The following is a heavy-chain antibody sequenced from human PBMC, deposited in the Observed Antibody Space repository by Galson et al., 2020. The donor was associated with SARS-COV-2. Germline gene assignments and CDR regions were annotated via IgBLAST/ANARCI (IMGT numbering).Heavy chain of an antibody. CDR3: ATRPGIAVAGLDF. V-gene: IGHV1-3*01. J-gene: IGHJ4*02. CDR2: INPGNGDT. CDR1: GYTFRNCA. Sequence: ASVKVSCKASGYTFRNCAIHWVRQAPGQRLEWMGWINPGNGDTKYSQKFQARVTISRDTSASTAYMEMSGLTSDDTAIYFCATRPGIAVAGLDFWGQGTLVTVSS. D-gene: IGHD6-19*01.